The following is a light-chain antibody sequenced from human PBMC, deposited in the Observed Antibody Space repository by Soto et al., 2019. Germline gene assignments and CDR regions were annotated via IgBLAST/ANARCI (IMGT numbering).Light chain of an antibody. CDR1: QSISSY. J-gene: IGKJ1*01. CDR2: SAS. Sequence: DIQMTQSPSSLSASVGDRVTITCRASQSISSYLHWYQQKPGKAPELLISSASRLQSGVPSRFSGSGSGTDFTLTISSLQPEDFATYYCQQSYNFPRTFGQGTKVDIK. CDR3: QQSYNFPRT. V-gene: IGKV1-39*01.